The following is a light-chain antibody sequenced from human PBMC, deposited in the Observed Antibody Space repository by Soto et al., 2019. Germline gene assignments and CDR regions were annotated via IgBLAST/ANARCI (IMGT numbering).Light chain of an antibody. CDR2: GAS. CDR1: QSVSSSY. V-gene: IGKV3-20*01. CDR3: QQYGSSSIT. J-gene: IGKJ5*01. Sequence: EIVLTQSPGTLSLSPGERATLSCRASQSVSSSYLAWYQQKPGQAPRLLIYGASSRATGIPDRFSGSGSGTDFTLTISRLEPEDVAVYYCQQYGSSSITFGQGPRLEIK.